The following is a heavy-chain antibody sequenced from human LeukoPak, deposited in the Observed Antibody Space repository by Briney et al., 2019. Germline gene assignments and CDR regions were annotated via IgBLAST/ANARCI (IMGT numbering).Heavy chain of an antibody. Sequence: GASVKVSCKASGYTFTGYYMHWVRQAPGQGLEWMGWINPNSGGTNYAQKFQGSVTMTRDTSISTAYMELSRLRSDDTAGYYCARGEMATKSDAFDIWGQGTMVTVSS. CDR2: INPNSGGT. CDR1: GYTFTGYY. V-gene: IGHV1-2*02. CDR3: ARGEMATKSDAFDI. J-gene: IGHJ3*02. D-gene: IGHD5-24*01.